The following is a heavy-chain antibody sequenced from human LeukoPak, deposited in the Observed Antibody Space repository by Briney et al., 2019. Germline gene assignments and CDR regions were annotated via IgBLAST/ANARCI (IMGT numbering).Heavy chain of an antibody. D-gene: IGHD3-9*01. Sequence: GSLRLSCAASGFTFSNAWMSWVRQAPGKGLEWVGSIYYSGSTYYNPSLKSRVTISVDTSKNQFSLKLSSVTAADTAVYYCARATPLADWRETYDYWGQGTLVTVSS. CDR1: GFTFSNAW. CDR3: ARATPLADWRETYDY. J-gene: IGHJ4*02. CDR2: IYYSGST. V-gene: IGHV4-4*02.